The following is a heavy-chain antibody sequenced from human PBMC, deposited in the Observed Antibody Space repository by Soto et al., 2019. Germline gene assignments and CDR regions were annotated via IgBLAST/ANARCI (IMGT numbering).Heavy chain of an antibody. CDR3: ARHHRYCTGGSCYAIDS. J-gene: IGHJ4*02. D-gene: IGHD2-15*01. CDR1: GGSISSYY. V-gene: IGHV4-59*08. Sequence: ETLSLTCTVSGGSISSYYWTWIRQPPGKEPEWIAYIYYTGSTSYNPSLKSRVTISLDTSKNQFSLNLSSVTAADTAVYYCARHHRYCTGGSCYAIDSWGQGTLVTVSS. CDR2: IYYTGST.